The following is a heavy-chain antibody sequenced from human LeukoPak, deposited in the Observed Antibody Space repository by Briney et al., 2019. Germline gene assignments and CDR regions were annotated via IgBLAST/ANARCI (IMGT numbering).Heavy chain of an antibody. CDR1: GDSVSINSAA. CDR2: TYYRSKWYN. Sequence: SQTLSLTSALSGDSVSINSAAWNWIRQSPSRGLEWLGRTYYRSKWYNDYPVFMKSRITINPDTSKNQFSLQLKSVTPEDTAVYYCVRDSGYGLDAFDIWGQGTKVTVSS. J-gene: IGHJ3*02. D-gene: IGHD5-12*01. V-gene: IGHV6-1*01. CDR3: VRDSGYGLDAFDI.